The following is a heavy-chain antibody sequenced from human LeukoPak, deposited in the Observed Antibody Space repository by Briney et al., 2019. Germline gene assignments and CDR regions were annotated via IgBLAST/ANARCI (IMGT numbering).Heavy chain of an antibody. D-gene: IGHD3-3*02. Sequence: SGALALPCGGAGGSFKGYYWRGIRQPPGKGLEWIGEINHSGSTNYNPSLKSRVTISVDTSKNQFSLKLSSVTAADTAVYYCARGRVHFPYWGQGTLVTVSS. CDR1: GGSFKGYY. CDR3: ARGRVHFPY. V-gene: IGHV4-34*01. J-gene: IGHJ4*02. CDR2: INHSGST.